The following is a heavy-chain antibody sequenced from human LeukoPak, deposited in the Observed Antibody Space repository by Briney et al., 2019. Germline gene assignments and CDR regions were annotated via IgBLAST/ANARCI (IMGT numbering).Heavy chain of an antibody. CDR3: ARPMVVGAGDAFDI. Sequence: SETLSLTCTVSGGSISSSSYYWGWIRQPPGKGLEWIGSIYYSGSTYYNPSLKSRVTISVDTSKNQFSLKLSFVTVADTAVYYCARPMVVGAGDAFDIWGQGTMVTVSS. V-gene: IGHV4-39*01. D-gene: IGHD1-26*01. J-gene: IGHJ3*02. CDR1: GGSISSSSYY. CDR2: IYYSGST.